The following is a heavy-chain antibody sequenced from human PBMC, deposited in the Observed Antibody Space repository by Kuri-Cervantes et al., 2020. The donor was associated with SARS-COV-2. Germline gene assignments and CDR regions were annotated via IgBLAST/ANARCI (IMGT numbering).Heavy chain of an antibody. CDR3: ARATAMAPYYYYYYYMDV. D-gene: IGHD5-18*01. CDR2: IYHSGST. J-gene: IGHJ6*03. Sequence: SETLSLTCTVSGYSISSGYYWGWIRQPPGKGLEWIGSIYHSGSTYYNTSLKSRVTISVDTSKNQFSLKLSSVTAAGTAVYYCARATAMAPYYYYYYYMDVWGKGTTVTVSS. CDR1: GYSISSGYY. V-gene: IGHV4-38-2*02.